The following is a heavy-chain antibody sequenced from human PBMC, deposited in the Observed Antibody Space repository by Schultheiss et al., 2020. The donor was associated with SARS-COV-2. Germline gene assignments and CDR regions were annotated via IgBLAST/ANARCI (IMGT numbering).Heavy chain of an antibody. V-gene: IGHV3-48*03. J-gene: IGHJ4*02. Sequence: GGSLRLSCAASGFTFSSYEMNWVRQAPGKGLEWVSYISSSGSTIYYADSVKGRFTISRDNAKNSLYLQMNSLRAEDTAVYYCAKDRIGFVGYSSSSLDYFDYWGQGTLVTVSS. D-gene: IGHD6-6*01. CDR1: GFTFSSYE. CDR3: AKDRIGFVGYSSSSLDYFDY. CDR2: ISSSGSTI.